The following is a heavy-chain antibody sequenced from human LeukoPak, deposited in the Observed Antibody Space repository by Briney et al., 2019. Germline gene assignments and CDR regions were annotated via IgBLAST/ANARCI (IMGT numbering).Heavy chain of an antibody. V-gene: IGHV3-21*06. Sequence: SGGSLRLSCAASGFTFDDYAMHWVRQAPGKGLEWVSSVSGTSEYIYYADSVRGRFTISRDNAKNTVYLQMNSLRAEDTAVYYCARWYSSGWYSDYWGQGTLVTVSS. CDR3: ARWYSSGWYSDY. J-gene: IGHJ4*02. CDR2: VSGTSEYI. CDR1: GFTFDDYA. D-gene: IGHD6-19*01.